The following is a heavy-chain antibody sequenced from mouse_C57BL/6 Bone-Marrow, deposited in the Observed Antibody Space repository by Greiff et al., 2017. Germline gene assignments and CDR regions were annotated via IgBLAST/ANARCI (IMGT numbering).Heavy chain of an antibody. V-gene: IGHV1-82*01. CDR1: GYAFSSSW. J-gene: IGHJ2*01. CDR2: IYPGDGDT. CDR3: ARDCFFDY. Sequence: VNVVESGPELVKPGASVKISCKASGYAFSSSWMNWVKQRPGKGLEWIGRIYPGDGDTNYNGKFKGKATLTADKSSSTAYMQLSSLTSEDSAVYFCARDCFFDYWGQGTTLTVSS.